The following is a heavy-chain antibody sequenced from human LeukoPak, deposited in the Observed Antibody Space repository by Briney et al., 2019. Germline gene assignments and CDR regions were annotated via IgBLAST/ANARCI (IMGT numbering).Heavy chain of an antibody. CDR2: INPNSGGT. D-gene: IGHD4-17*01. CDR3: ASTGTYGDYCFDY. J-gene: IGHJ4*02. CDR1: GYTFTGYY. V-gene: IGHV1-2*02. Sequence: GASVKVSCKASGYTFTGYYMHWVRQAPGQGLEWMGWINPNSGGTNYAQKFQGRVTMARDTSISTAYMELSRLRSDDTAVYYCASTGTYGDYCFDYWGQGTLVTVSS.